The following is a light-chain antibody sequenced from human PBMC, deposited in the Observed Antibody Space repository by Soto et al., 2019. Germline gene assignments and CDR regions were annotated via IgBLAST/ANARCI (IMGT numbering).Light chain of an antibody. J-gene: IGKJ5*01. CDR2: GTS. V-gene: IGKV3D-7*01. CDR1: QTVSRMY. Sequence: EIVLTQSPVTLSLSPVKIATLSCRASQTVSRMYLSWFQQKPGQAPRLLIYGTSTRATGIPVRFSGSGSGTDFTLTISSLQPDDFATYYCQQYNSYPWTFGQGTRREIK. CDR3: QQYNSYPWT.